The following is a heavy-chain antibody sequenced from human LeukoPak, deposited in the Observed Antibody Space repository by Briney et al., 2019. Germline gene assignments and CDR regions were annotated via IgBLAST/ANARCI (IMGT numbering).Heavy chain of an antibody. V-gene: IGHV3-7*01. CDR3: ATLDFLFDY. D-gene: IGHD3/OR15-3a*01. Sequence: GGSLRLSCAVYGFNFSSYWMSWVRQAPGKGLEWVANIKKDGSEKNYVDSVKGRFTISRDSAKNSLYLQMNSLRAEDTAVYYCATLDFLFDYWGQGTLVTVSS. CDR1: GFNFSSYW. J-gene: IGHJ4*02. CDR2: IKKDGSEK.